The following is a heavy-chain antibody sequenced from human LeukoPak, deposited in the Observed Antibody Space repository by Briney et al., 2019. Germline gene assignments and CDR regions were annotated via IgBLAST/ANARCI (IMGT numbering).Heavy chain of an antibody. CDR1: GGSISSGGYY. D-gene: IGHD6-13*01. CDR3: ARDSWYLAFDI. CDR2: IYYSGST. Sequence: SETLSLTCTVSGGSISSGGYYWSWIRQHPGKGLEWIGYIYYSGSTYYNPSLKSRVTISVDTSKNQFSLKLSSLTAADTAVYYCARDSWYLAFDIWGQGTMVTVSS. V-gene: IGHV4-31*03. J-gene: IGHJ3*02.